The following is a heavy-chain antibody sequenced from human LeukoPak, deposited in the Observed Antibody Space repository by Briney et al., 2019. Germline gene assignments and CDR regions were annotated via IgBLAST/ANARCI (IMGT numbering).Heavy chain of an antibody. CDR1: GGSISSYY. CDR3: ARGSVPYSSSWYHFDY. CDR2: IYYSGST. Sequence: SETLSLTCTVSGGSISSYYWSWIRRPPGKGLEWIGYIYYSGSTNYNPSLKSRVTISVDTSKNQFSLKLSSVPAADTAVYYCARGSVPYSSSWYHFDYWAQGTLVTVSS. V-gene: IGHV4-59*01. D-gene: IGHD6-13*01. J-gene: IGHJ4*02.